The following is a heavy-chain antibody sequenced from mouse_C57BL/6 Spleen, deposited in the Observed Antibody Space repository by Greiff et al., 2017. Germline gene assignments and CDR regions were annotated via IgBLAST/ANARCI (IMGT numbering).Heavy chain of an antibody. Sequence: VQLQQSGAELVKPGASVKMSCKASGYTFTSYWITWVKQRPGQGLEWIGDIYPGSGSTNYNEKFKSKATLTVDTSSSTAYMQLSSLTSEDSAVYYCARRDYGYYYYAMDYWGQGTSVTVSS. CDR1: GYTFTSYW. D-gene: IGHD2-2*01. V-gene: IGHV1-55*01. J-gene: IGHJ4*01. CDR3: ARRDYGYYYYAMDY. CDR2: IYPGSGST.